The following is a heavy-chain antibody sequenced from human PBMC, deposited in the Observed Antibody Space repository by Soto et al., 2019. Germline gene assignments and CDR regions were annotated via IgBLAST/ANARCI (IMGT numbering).Heavy chain of an antibody. D-gene: IGHD4-17*01. Sequence: QVQLQESGTGLVKPSETLSLTCTVSGGCITSYYWIWIRQHPGKGLEWIGYIHNCGSTSYNPSLLTRVTITADVSNIQCTLDLRSGTAADTAVYYCTIRWSVTQYWGHGTVVTVTS. J-gene: IGHJ4*01. CDR2: IHNCGST. V-gene: IGHV4-59*01. CDR3: TIRWSVTQY. CDR1: GGCITSYY.